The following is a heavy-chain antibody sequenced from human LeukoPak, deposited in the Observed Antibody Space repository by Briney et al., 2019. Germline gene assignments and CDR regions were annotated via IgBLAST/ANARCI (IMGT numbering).Heavy chain of an antibody. CDR1: GYSFTTYW. V-gene: IGHV5-51*01. CDR2: IFPGDSDT. D-gene: IGHD2-15*01. CDR3: ARQGSCSGGSCYFDNNWFDP. J-gene: IGHJ5*02. Sequence: GESLKISCKASGYSFTTYWIGWVRQMPGKGLEWMGIIFPGDSDTTYSPSFQGQVTISADESISTVYLQWSSLKASDTAMYYCARQGSCSGGSCYFDNNWFDPWGQGTLVTVSS.